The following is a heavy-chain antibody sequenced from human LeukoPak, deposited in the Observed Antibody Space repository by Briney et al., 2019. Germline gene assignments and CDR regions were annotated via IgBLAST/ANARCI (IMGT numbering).Heavy chain of an antibody. J-gene: IGHJ4*02. CDR3: ARGFMGDILTHYLDY. V-gene: IGHV4-4*02. CDR1: GGSISSSNW. Sequence: SETLSLTCAVSGGSISSSNWWSWVRQPPGKGLEWIGEIYHSGSTNYNPSLKSRVTISVDKSKNQFSLKLSSVTAADTAVYYCARGFMGDILTHYLDYWGQGTLVTVSS. CDR2: IYHSGST. D-gene: IGHD3-9*01.